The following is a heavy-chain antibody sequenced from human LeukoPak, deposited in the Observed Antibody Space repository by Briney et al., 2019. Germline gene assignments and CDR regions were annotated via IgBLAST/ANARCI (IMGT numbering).Heavy chain of an antibody. CDR1: GYTFTSYA. Sequence: SVKVSCKASGYTFTSYAISWVRQAPGQGLEWMGGIIPIFGTANYAQKFQGRVTITADESTSTAYMELSSLRSEDTAVYYCARVEGGLLWFGEGTAFDIWGQGTMVTVSS. CDR3: ARVEGGLLWFGEGTAFDI. V-gene: IGHV1-69*13. J-gene: IGHJ3*02. D-gene: IGHD3-10*01. CDR2: IIPIFGTA.